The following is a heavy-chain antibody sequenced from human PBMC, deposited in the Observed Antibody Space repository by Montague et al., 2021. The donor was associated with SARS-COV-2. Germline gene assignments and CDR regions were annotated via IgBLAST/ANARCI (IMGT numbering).Heavy chain of an antibody. Sequence: TLSLTCTVSGGSISSDSYNWSRNRQRAGKGLVWIGRYYTSRNSNHSLNLKSRVTISVDTTKNQLFLKPISVTAADTAVYYCAGDGVGTVVQGVMPAYYYGRMYVWGQGTMVTVSS. D-gene: IGHD3-10*01. J-gene: IGHJ6*02. CDR1: GGSISSDSYN. CDR3: AGDGVGTVVQGVMPAYYYGRMYV. V-gene: IGHV4-61*02. CDR2: YYTSRNS.